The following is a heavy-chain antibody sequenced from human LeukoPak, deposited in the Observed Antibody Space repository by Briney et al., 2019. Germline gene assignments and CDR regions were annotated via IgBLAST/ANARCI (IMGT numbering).Heavy chain of an antibody. D-gene: IGHD1-26*01. Sequence: PGGSLRLSCAASGFTFSGYGMNWVRQAPGKGLEWVSYIRSTYSTIHYADSVKGRFTISRDDAKNSLYLQMNSLRDEDTAVYYCARDRSNTAAPSLSSWGQGTLVIVSS. CDR3: ARDRSNTAAPSLSS. CDR1: GFTFSGYG. V-gene: IGHV3-48*02. CDR2: IRSTYSTI. J-gene: IGHJ5*02.